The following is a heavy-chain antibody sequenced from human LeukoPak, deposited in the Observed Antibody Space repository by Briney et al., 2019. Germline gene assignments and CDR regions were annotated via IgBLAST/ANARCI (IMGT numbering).Heavy chain of an antibody. J-gene: IGHJ3*02. Sequence: PGGSLRLSCEVSGLTFRDAWMTWVRQAPGKGLEWVSVIYSGGSTYYADSVKGRFTISRDNSKNTLYLQMNSLRAEDTAVYYCARDAQKYGSGSHAFDIWGQGTMVTVSS. CDR1: GLTFRDAW. V-gene: IGHV3-66*01. CDR2: IYSGGST. CDR3: ARDAQKYGSGSHAFDI. D-gene: IGHD3-10*01.